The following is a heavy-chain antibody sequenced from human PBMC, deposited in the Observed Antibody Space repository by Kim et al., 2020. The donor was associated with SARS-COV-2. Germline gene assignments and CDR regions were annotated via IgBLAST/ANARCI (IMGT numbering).Heavy chain of an antibody. CDR3: ARETSGGSYSPYYYYGMDV. V-gene: IGHV3-20*04. D-gene: IGHD1-26*01. CDR2: INWNGGST. J-gene: IGHJ6*02. Sequence: GGSLRLSCAASGFTFDDYGMSWVRQAPGKGLEWVSGINWNGGSTGYADSVKGRFTISRDNAKNSLYLQMNSLRAEDTALYYCARETSGGSYSPYYYYGMDVWGQGTTVTVSS. CDR1: GFTFDDYG.